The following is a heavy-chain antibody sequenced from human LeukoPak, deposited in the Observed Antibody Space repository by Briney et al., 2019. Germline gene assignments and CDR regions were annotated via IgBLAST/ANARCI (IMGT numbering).Heavy chain of an antibody. CDR1: GGSISSGSYY. V-gene: IGHV4-61*02. CDR3: AKVSLNMVNDAFDI. CDR2: IYTSGST. Sequence: TLSLTCTVSGGSISSGSYYWSWIRQPAGKGLEWIGRIYTSGSTNYNPSLKSRVTISVDTSKNQFSLKLSSVTAADTAMYYCAKVSLNMVNDAFDIWGQGTMVSVSS. D-gene: IGHD4/OR15-4a*01. J-gene: IGHJ3*02.